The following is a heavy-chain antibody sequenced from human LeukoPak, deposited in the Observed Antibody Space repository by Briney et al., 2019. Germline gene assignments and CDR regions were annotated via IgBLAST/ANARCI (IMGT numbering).Heavy chain of an antibody. D-gene: IGHD3-9*01. J-gene: IGHJ5*02. Sequence: GASVKVSCKASGYTFTSYGISWVRQAPGQGLEWMGWISAYNGNTNYAQKLQGRVTTTTDTSTSTAYMELRSLRSDDTAVYYCARGSYLYDILTGKHWFDPWGQGTLVTVSS. CDR2: ISAYNGNT. V-gene: IGHV1-18*01. CDR1: GYTFTSYG. CDR3: ARGSYLYDILTGKHWFDP.